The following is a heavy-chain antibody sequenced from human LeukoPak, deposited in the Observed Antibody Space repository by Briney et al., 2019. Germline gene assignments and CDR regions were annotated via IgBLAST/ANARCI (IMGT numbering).Heavy chain of an antibody. Sequence: SETLSLTCTVSGYSISSGYYWGWIRQPPGKGLEWIGSIYHSGSTYYNPSLKSRVTISVDTSKNQFSLKLSSVTAADTAVYYCARNKYYYGSGNYGVPNWFDPWGQGTLVTVSS. V-gene: IGHV4-38-2*02. CDR2: IYHSGST. J-gene: IGHJ5*02. D-gene: IGHD3-10*01. CDR1: GYSISSGYY. CDR3: ARNKYYYGSGNYGVPNWFDP.